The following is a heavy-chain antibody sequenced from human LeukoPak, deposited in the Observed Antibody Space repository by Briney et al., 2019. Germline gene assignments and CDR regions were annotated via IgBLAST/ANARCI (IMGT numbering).Heavy chain of an antibody. CDR2: IYYSGST. V-gene: IGHV4-39*01. D-gene: IGHD6-19*01. CDR1: GGSTSSSSYY. CDR3: ARLIVAGTAEYFQH. J-gene: IGHJ1*01. Sequence: SETLSLTCTVSGGSTSSSSYYWGWIRQPPGKGLEWFGSIYYSGSTYYNPSLKSRVTISVDTSKNQFSLKLSSVTAADTAVYYCARLIVAGTAEYFQHWGQGTLVTVSS.